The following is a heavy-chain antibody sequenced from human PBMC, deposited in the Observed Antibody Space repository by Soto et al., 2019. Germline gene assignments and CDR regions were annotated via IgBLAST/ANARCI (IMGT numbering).Heavy chain of an antibody. CDR3: ARDQAAGGTISRYFQD. D-gene: IGHD6-13*01. Sequence: EVQLLESGGGLVQPEGSLRLSCEASGFTFSRYAMSWVRQAPGKGLEWVSGISGGGSTTYYADSVKGRFTISRDNSRNTLYLQVNSLIAEDTAVYYCARDQAAGGTISRYFQDWGQGTLVTVSS. CDR1: GFTFSRYA. CDR2: ISGGGSTT. J-gene: IGHJ1*01. V-gene: IGHV3-23*01.